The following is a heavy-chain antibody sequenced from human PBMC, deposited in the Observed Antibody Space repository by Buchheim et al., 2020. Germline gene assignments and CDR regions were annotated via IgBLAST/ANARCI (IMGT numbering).Heavy chain of an antibody. CDR2: IWYDGSNK. Sequence: QVQLVESGGGVVQPGRSLRLSCAASGFTFSSYGMHWVRQAPGKGLEWVAVIWYDGSNKYYADSVKGRFTISRDNSKNTLYLQMNSLRAEDTAVYYCARVGPRVGKYYDYGMDVWGQGTT. J-gene: IGHJ6*02. D-gene: IGHD1-26*01. V-gene: IGHV3-33*01. CDR1: GFTFSSYG. CDR3: ARVGPRVGKYYDYGMDV.